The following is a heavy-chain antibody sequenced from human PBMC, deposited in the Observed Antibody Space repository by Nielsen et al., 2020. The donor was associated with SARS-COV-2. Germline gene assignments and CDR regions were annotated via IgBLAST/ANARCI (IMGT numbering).Heavy chain of an antibody. V-gene: IGHV7-4-1*02. CDR3: ARGGYARDRVGDY. CDR1: GYSFSRYP. D-gene: IGHD5-12*01. J-gene: IGHJ4*02. Sequence: ASVKVSCKASGYSFSRYPMNWVRQAPGQGLEWMGWINTNTGNPTYAQGFTGRFVFSLDTSVSTAYLQISSLKAEDTAVYYCARGGYARDRVGDYWGQGTLVTVSS. CDR2: INTNTGNP.